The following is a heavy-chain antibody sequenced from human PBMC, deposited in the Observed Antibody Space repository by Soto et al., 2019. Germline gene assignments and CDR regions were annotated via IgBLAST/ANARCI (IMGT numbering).Heavy chain of an antibody. Sequence: ASVKVSCKDSGSTFTSYGISWVRQAPGQGLEWMGWISAYNGNTNYAQKLQGRVTMTTDTSTSTAYMELRSLRSDDTAVYYCAREGYSYDLPDFWGQGTLVTVSS. V-gene: IGHV1-18*04. CDR1: GSTFTSYG. CDR2: ISAYNGNT. D-gene: IGHD5-18*01. CDR3: AREGYSYDLPDF. J-gene: IGHJ4*02.